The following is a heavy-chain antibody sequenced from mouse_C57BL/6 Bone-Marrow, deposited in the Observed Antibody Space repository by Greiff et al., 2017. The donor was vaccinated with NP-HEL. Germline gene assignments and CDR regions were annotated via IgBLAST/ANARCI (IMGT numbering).Heavy chain of an antibody. CDR3: ARRAHYYGSSYWYFDV. CDR2: IYPRSGNT. V-gene: IGHV1-81*01. J-gene: IGHJ1*03. D-gene: IGHD1-1*01. CDR1: GYTFTSYG. Sequence: QVQLQQSGAELARPGASVKLSCKASGYTFTSYGISWVKQRTGQGLEWIGEIYPRSGNTYYNEKFKGKATLTADKSSSTAYMELRSLTSEDSAVYFCARRAHYYGSSYWYFDVWGTGTTVTVSS.